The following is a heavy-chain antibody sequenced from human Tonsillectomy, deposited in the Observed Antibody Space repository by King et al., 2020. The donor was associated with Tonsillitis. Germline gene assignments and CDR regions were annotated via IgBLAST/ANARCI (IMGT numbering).Heavy chain of an antibody. CDR1: GYTFTDYF. V-gene: IGHV1-2*02. D-gene: IGHD3-22*01. CDR3: AREDYYDSTGYDEQFDY. CDR2: INPNSGGT. J-gene: IGHJ4*02. Sequence: VQLVESGAEVKKPGASVNVSCKASGYTFTDYFIHWVRRAPGQVLEWMGWINPNSGGTNFSQNFQGRLTMHRDTSISTAYMELSRLTSDDTAVYYCAREDYYDSTGYDEQFDYWGQGALVTVSS.